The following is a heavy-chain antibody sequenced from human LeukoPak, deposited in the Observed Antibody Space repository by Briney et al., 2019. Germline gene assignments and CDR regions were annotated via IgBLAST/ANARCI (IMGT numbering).Heavy chain of an antibody. CDR3: ARRLGRSFDY. CDR2: INIGNGNT. J-gene: IGHJ4*02. D-gene: IGHD2-21*01. CDR1: GYTFSSYT. V-gene: IGHV1-3*04. Sequence: ASVKVSCKASGYTFSSYTIHWVRQAPGQRLEWMGWINIGNGNTKYSQNFQGRITITRDTSATTAYMDLSSLRSEDTAMYYCARRLGRSFDYWGQGTLVTVSS.